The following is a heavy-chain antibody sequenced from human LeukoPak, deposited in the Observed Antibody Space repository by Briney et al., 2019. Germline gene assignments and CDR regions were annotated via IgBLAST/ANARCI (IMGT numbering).Heavy chain of an antibody. Sequence: QAGGSLRLSCAASGFTFSSYAMSWARQAPGKGLEWISGISGSGGNTYYADSVKGRFTISRDISKNTLYLQMNSLRGEDTAVYYCAKPGDGCSGGSCYYFDYWGQGTLVTVSS. V-gene: IGHV3-23*01. CDR2: ISGSGGNT. CDR1: GFTFSSYA. CDR3: AKPGDGCSGGSCYYFDY. D-gene: IGHD2-15*01. J-gene: IGHJ4*02.